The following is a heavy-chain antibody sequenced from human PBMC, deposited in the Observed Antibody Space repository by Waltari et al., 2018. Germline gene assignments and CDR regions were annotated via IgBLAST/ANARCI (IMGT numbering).Heavy chain of an antibody. CDR2: ISNSSSTM. V-gene: IGHV3-48*03. Sequence: GLEWVSYISNSSSTMYYADSVKGRFTISRDNAKNSLYLEMNSLRAEDTAVYYCARPSTEYYYYYYYMDVWGKGTTVTVS. J-gene: IGHJ6*03. CDR3: ARPSTEYYYYYYYMDV.